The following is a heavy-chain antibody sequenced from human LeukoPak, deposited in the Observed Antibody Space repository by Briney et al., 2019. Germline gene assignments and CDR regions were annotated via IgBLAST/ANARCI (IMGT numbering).Heavy chain of an antibody. CDR1: GFTFSSYA. CDR2: ISYDESNK. Sequence: GGSLRLSCAASGFTFSSYAMHWVRQAPGKGLEWVAVISYDESNKYYADSVKGRFTISRDNSKNTLYLQMNSLRAEDTAVYYCARVSRRWLQLGYFDYWGQGTLVTVSS. D-gene: IGHD5-24*01. J-gene: IGHJ4*02. CDR3: ARVSRRWLQLGYFDY. V-gene: IGHV3-30-3*01.